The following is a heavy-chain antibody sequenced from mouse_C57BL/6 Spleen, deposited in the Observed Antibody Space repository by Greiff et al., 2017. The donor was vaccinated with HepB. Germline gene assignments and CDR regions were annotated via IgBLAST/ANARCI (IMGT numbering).Heavy chain of an antibody. D-gene: IGHD1-1*01. V-gene: IGHV1-55*01. CDR3: ARGDGSSYGFAY. Sequence: VQLQQPGAELVKPGASVKMSCKASGYTFTSYWITWVKQRPGQGLEWIGDIYPGSGSTNYNEKFKSKATLTVDTSSSTAYMQLSSLTSEDSAVYYCARGDGSSYGFAYWGQGTLVTVSA. CDR2: IYPGSGST. J-gene: IGHJ3*01. CDR1: GYTFTSYW.